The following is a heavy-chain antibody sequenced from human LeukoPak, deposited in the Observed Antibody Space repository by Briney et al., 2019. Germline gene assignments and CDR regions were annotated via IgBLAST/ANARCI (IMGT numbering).Heavy chain of an antibody. D-gene: IGHD3-10*01. CDR3: ARDRRYYGSGSSIDY. Sequence: GRSLRLSCAASGFTFSSYAMHWVCQAPGKGLEWVAVISYDGSNKYYADSVKGRFTISRDNSKNTLYLQMNSLRAEDTAVYYCARDRRYYGSGSSIDYWGQGTLVTVSS. V-gene: IGHV3-30*04. J-gene: IGHJ4*02. CDR1: GFTFSSYA. CDR2: ISYDGSNK.